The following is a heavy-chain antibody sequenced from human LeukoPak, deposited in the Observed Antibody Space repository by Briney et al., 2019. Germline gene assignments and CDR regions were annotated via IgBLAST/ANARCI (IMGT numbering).Heavy chain of an antibody. CDR3: AREDIVVVPALGGFDP. Sequence: GGSLRLSCAASGFTFSSYWMSWVRQAPGKGLEWVANIKQDGSEKYYVDSVKGRFTISRDNAKNSLYLQMNSLRSEDTAVYYCAREDIVVVPALGGFDPWGQGTLVTVSS. V-gene: IGHV3-7*03. CDR2: IKQDGSEK. CDR1: GFTFSSYW. D-gene: IGHD2-2*01. J-gene: IGHJ5*02.